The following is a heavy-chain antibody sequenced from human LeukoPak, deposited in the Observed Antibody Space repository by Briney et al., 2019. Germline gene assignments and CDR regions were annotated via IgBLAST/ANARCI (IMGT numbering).Heavy chain of an antibody. D-gene: IGHD5-24*01. J-gene: IGHJ4*02. V-gene: IGHV1-69*05. Sequence: SVKVSCKASGDTFSSYSISWVRQAPGQGLEWMGGIIPISGTTSYAQKFQGRVTITTDESTSTAYMEVSSLRFEDTAVYYCATQRDGYNFIFDYWGQGTLVTVSS. CDR1: GDTFSSYS. CDR2: IIPISGTT. CDR3: ATQRDGYNFIFDY.